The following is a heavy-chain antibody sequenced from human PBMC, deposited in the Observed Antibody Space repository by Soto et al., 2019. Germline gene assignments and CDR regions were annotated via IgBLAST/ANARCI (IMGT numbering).Heavy chain of an antibody. J-gene: IGHJ4*02. D-gene: IGHD6-6*01. CDR1: KFTFSSYW. CDR2: IKEDGSEK. V-gene: IGHV3-7*05. Sequence: GGSLRLSCAASKFTFSSYWMSWVRQAPGKGLEWVANIKEDGSEKNYVDSVKGRFTISRDNAKNSLYLQMSSLRAEDTAVYYCARDGGTDRQACEFDYWGQGTLVTVSS. CDR3: ARDGGTDRQACEFDY.